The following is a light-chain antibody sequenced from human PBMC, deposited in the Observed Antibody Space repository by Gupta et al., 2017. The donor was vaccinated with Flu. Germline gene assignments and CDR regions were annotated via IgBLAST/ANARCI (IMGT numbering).Light chain of an antibody. CDR3: QVWDRSSDHRV. CDR2: DDS. V-gene: IGLV3-21*02. Sequence: SYVLTQPPSVSVAPGQTARITCGGNNIGSKSVHWYQQKPGQAPVLVVYDDSDRPSGIPERFSGSSSGNTATLTISRVEAGDEADYYCQVWDRSSDHRVFGGGTKLTVL. CDR1: NIGSKS. J-gene: IGLJ3*02.